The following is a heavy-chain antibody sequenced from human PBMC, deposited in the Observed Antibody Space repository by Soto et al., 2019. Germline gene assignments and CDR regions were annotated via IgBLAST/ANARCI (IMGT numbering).Heavy chain of an antibody. V-gene: IGHV3-23*01. Sequence: GGSLRLSCAVSGFTFSSYAMSWVRQAPGMGLEWVSAIVDSGGTTYYADSVKGRFTISRDNAKRSLYLQMMSLTAEDTAIYYCVRGGGGGLFDPWGQGTMVTVSS. J-gene: IGHJ5*02. CDR3: VRGGGGGLFDP. D-gene: IGHD2-15*01. CDR1: GFTFSSYA. CDR2: IVDSGGTT.